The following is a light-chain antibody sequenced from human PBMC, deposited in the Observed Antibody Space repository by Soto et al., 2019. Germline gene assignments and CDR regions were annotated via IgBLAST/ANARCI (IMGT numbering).Light chain of an antibody. Sequence: QSALTQPASVSGSPGQSITISCTGTSSDVGSYNLVSWYQQHPGKAPKLMIYEGSKRPSGVSNRFSGSKSGNTASLTISGLQAEDEADYYCCSYAGSSPPWDVAFGGGTKLTVL. CDR2: EGS. V-gene: IGLV2-23*01. CDR1: SSDVGSYNL. J-gene: IGLJ2*01. CDR3: CSYAGSSPPWDVA.